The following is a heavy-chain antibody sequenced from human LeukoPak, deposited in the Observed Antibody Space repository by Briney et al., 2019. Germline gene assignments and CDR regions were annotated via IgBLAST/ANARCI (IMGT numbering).Heavy chain of an antibody. V-gene: IGHV3-9*01. CDR2: ISWNSGSI. D-gene: IGHD3-10*01. CDR3: AKDDGSGMEAFDI. Sequence: GGSLRLSCAASGFTFDDYAMHWVRQAPGKGLEWVSGISWNSGSIGYADSVKGRFTTSRDNAKNSLYLQMNSLRAEDTALYYCAKDDGSGMEAFDIWGQGTMVTVSS. J-gene: IGHJ3*02. CDR1: GFTFDDYA.